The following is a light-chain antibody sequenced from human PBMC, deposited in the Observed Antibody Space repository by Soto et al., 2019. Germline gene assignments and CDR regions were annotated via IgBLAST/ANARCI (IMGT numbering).Light chain of an antibody. Sequence: QSALTQPRSVSGSPGQSVTISCTGTSSDVGAYNYVSWYQQHPGKAPKLMIYDVSKRPSGVPDRFSGSKSGNTASLTISGLQAEDEADYYCCSYAGSYTFVFATGTKLTVL. CDR2: DVS. V-gene: IGLV2-11*01. CDR3: CSYAGSYTFV. CDR1: SSDVGAYNY. J-gene: IGLJ1*01.